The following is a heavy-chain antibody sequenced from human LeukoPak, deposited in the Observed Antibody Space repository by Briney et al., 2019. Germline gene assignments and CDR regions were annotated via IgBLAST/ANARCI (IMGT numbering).Heavy chain of an antibody. Sequence: SETLSLTCTGSGCTISSYYWSWIRQPPGKGLEWVGYIYYSGSTNYNPSLKSRVTISVDTSKNQFYLKLRSVTAADTAVYYCARMGGWEQDYWGQGTLVTVSS. CDR3: ARMGGWEQDY. J-gene: IGHJ4*02. CDR2: IYYSGST. D-gene: IGHD6-19*01. CDR1: GCTISSYY. V-gene: IGHV4-59*08.